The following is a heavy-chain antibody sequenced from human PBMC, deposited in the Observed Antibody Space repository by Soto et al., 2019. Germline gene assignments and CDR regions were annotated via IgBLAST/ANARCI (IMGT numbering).Heavy chain of an antibody. CDR3: ARHRARNWLDP. J-gene: IGHJ5*02. D-gene: IGHD6-6*01. Sequence: ETLSLTCTVSGGSISSYYVSWIRQSAGKGLEWIGRIDTSGTTNYNPSLKSRVTMSVDASKNHFSLKLSSVTAADTAVFYCARHRARNWLDPWGQGTLVTVSS. CDR2: IDTSGTT. V-gene: IGHV4-4*07. CDR1: GGSISSYY.